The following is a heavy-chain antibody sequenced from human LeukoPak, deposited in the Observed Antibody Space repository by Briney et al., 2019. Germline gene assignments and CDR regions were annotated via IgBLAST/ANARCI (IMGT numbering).Heavy chain of an antibody. CDR3: ARSRTASGVVIMGAFDI. D-gene: IGHD3-3*01. J-gene: IGHJ3*02. Sequence: GGSLRLSCAASGFTFNKHWMSWVRQAPGKGLEWVANVEKDGSEKNYVASVKGRFTISRDNAKNSVYLEVNSLRTEDTAVYYCARSRTASGVVIMGAFDIWGQGTLVTVSS. CDR1: GFTFNKHW. V-gene: IGHV3-7*01. CDR2: VEKDGSEK.